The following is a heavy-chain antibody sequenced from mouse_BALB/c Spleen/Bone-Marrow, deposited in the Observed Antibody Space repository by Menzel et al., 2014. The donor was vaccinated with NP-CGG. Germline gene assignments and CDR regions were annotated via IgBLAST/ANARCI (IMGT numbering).Heavy chain of an antibody. CDR1: GYTFTSYY. J-gene: IGHJ4*01. Sequence: QVQLQQSGAELVKPGASVKLSCKASGYTFTSYYMYWVKQRPGQGLEWIGEINPSNGGTNFNEKFKSKATLTVDKSSSTAYMQLSSLTSEDSAVYYCTRREYYRYDRAMDYWGQRTSVTVSS. CDR3: TRREYYRYDRAMDY. V-gene: IGHV1S81*02. CDR2: INPSNGGT. D-gene: IGHD2-14*01.